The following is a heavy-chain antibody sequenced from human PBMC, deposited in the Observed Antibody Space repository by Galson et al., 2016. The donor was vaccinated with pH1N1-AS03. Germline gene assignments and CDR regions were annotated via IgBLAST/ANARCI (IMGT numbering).Heavy chain of an antibody. Sequence: CAISGDSVSCNTAAWNWIRQSPSRGLEWLGRTYYRSKWYNDYAVFVTSRIAINPDTSKNQFSLQLNSVTPEDTAVYYCARDHLGAGPAFGYWGQGTLVTVSS. CDR3: ARDHLGAGPAFGY. J-gene: IGHJ4*02. CDR2: TYYRSKWYN. D-gene: IGHD1-26*01. CDR1: GDSVSCNTAA. V-gene: IGHV6-1*01.